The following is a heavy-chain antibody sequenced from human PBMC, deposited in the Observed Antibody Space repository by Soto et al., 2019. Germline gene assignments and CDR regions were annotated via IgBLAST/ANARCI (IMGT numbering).Heavy chain of an antibody. CDR1: GYTFTAYG. Sequence: GASVKVSCKTSGYTFTAYGLAWLRQAPGQRPEWMGWVSTNNADTNYAQKFRGRVTMTTETSTRTTYMELRSLRSDDTAVYYCARELNTDPSAYYSFAYWGQGTLVTVPQ. D-gene: IGHD3-22*01. CDR2: VSTNNADT. V-gene: IGHV1-18*01. CDR3: ARELNTDPSAYYSFAY. J-gene: IGHJ4*02.